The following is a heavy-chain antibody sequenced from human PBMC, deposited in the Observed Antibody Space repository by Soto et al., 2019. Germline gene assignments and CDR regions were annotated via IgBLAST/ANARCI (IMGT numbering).Heavy chain of an antibody. V-gene: IGHV1-69*13. J-gene: IGHJ6*02. Sequence: SVKVSCKASGGAFSSYAISWVRQAPGQGLEWMGGIIPIFGTANYAQKFQGRVTITADESTSTAYMELSSLRSEDTAVYYCARDTYCGGDCYSNLYYYYGMDVWGQGTTVTVSS. CDR3: ARDTYCGGDCYSNLYYYYGMDV. CDR1: GGAFSSYA. D-gene: IGHD2-21*02. CDR2: IIPIFGTA.